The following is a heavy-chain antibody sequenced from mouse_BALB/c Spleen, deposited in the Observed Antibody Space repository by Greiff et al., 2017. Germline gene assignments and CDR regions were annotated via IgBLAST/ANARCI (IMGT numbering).Heavy chain of an antibody. CDR1: GFSLTSYG. Sequence: QVQLKESGPGLVQPSQSLSITCTVSGFSLTSYGVHWVRQSPGKGLEWLGVICSGGSTDYNAAFISRLSISKDNSKSQVFFKMNSLQANDTAIYYCARNVRYGNPFAYWGQGTLVTVSA. V-gene: IGHV2-2*02. CDR2: ICSGGST. J-gene: IGHJ3*01. D-gene: IGHD2-10*02. CDR3: ARNVRYGNPFAY.